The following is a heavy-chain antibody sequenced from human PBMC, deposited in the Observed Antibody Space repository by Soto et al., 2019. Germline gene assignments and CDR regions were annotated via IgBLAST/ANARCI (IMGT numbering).Heavy chain of an antibody. CDR1: GFTFSSYW. J-gene: IGHJ4*02. CDR2: IKQDGSEK. V-gene: IGHV3-7*01. CDR3: ARDPRGYRNRFAY. Sequence: GGSLRLACAASGFTFSSYWMSWVRQAPGKGLEWMANIKQDGSEKYYVDSVKGRFTISRDNAKNSLYLQMNSLRAEDTAVYYCARDPRGYRNRFAYWGQGTLVTVSS. D-gene: IGHD5-12*01.